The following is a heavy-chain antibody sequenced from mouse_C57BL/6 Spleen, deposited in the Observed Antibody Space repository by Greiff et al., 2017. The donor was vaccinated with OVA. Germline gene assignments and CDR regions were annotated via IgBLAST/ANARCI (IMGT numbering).Heavy chain of an antibody. CDR3: AGGGWYDDGGVDY. CDR2: IDPSDSYT. J-gene: IGHJ2*01. Sequence: VQLQQPGAELVRPGTSVKLSCKASGYTFTSYWMHWVKQRPGQGLEWIGVIDPSDSYTNYNQKFKGKATLTVDTSSSTAYMQLSSLTSEDSAVYYCAGGGWYDDGGVDYWGQGTTLTVSS. CDR1: GYTFTSYW. V-gene: IGHV1-59*01. D-gene: IGHD2-4*01.